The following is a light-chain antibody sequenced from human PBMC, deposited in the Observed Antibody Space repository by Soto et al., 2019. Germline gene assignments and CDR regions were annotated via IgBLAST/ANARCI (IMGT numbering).Light chain of an antibody. V-gene: IGKV1-5*01. CDR3: QKYNSYPHT. J-gene: IGKJ2*01. CDR2: DAS. CDR1: QSISRG. Sequence: DIQMTQSPSTLSASVGDRVTITCRASQSISRGLAWYQQKPGKAPKLLIYDASNLESGVPSRFSGSGSGTEFTLTISSLQPDDFATYYCQKYNSYPHTFGQGTKLEIK.